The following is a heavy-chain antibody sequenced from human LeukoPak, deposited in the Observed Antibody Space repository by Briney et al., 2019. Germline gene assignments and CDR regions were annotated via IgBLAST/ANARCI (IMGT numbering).Heavy chain of an antibody. CDR2: IYYSGST. Sequence: SETLSLTCTVSGDSINSGDYYWSWIRQPPGNGLEWIGYIYYSGSTYYNPSLKSRVTISVDTSKNQLSLKLSSVTAADTAVYYCARDNGYGQPDSWGQGTLVTVSS. CDR3: ARDNGYGQPDS. D-gene: IGHD2-15*01. V-gene: IGHV4-30-4*01. CDR1: GDSINSGDYY. J-gene: IGHJ4*02.